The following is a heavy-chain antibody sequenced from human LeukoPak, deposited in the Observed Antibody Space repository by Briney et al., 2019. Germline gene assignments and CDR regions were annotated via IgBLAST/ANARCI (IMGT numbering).Heavy chain of an antibody. V-gene: IGHV1-2*02. CDR3: ARDNSVGDYAWWFDP. CDR2: INPHSGGT. J-gene: IGHJ5*02. D-gene: IGHD1-26*01. Sequence: ASVKVSCKASGYTFTGYYMHWVRQAPGQGLEWMGWINPHSGGTNYAQKFQGKFTMTRDMSTSTDYMELSSLRSEDTAVYYCARDNSVGDYAWWFDPWGQGTLVTVSS. CDR1: GYTFTGYY.